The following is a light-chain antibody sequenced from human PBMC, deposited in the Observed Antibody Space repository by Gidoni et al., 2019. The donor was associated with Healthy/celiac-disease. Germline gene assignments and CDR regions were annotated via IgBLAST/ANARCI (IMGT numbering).Light chain of an antibody. CDR3: SAYTSSSTLV. CDR1: SSDVGGYNY. Sequence: QYALTQPASVSGSPGQSITISCTGTSSDVGGYNYGSRYQQHPGKAPILMIYDVSNRPSGVSNRFSGSKSGNTASLTISGLQPEDESDYYCSAYTSSSTLVFGGGTKLTVL. J-gene: IGLJ2*01. V-gene: IGLV2-14*01. CDR2: DVS.